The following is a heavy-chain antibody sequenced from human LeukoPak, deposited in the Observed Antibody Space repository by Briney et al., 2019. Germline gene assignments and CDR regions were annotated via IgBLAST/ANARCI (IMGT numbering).Heavy chain of an antibody. V-gene: IGHV3-48*02. CDR1: GFTFSSYR. J-gene: IGHJ4*02. CDR2: ISSSSSTI. CDR3: AREGAYFDY. Sequence: GGSLGLSCAASGFTFSSYRMNWVRQAPGKGLEWVSYISSSSSTIYYADSVKGRFTISRDNAKNSLYLQINSLRDEDTAVYYCAREGAYFDYWGQGTLVTVSS. D-gene: IGHD3-16*01.